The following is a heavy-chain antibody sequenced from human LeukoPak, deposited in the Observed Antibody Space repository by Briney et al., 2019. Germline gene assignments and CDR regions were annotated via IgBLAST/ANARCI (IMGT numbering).Heavy chain of an antibody. V-gene: IGHV4-34*01. Sequence: SETLSLTCAVYGGSFSGYYWSWIRQPPGKGLEWIGEINHSGSTNYNPSLKSRVTISVDTSKNQFSLKLSSVTAADTAVYHCAVDYYDSSGYYRSYPYWGQGTLVTVSS. CDR2: INHSGST. CDR1: GGSFSGYY. D-gene: IGHD3-22*01. J-gene: IGHJ4*02. CDR3: AVDYYDSSGYYRSYPY.